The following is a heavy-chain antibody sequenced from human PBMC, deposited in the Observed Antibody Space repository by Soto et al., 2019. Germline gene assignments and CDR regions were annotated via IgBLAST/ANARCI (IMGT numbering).Heavy chain of an antibody. J-gene: IGHJ6*02. CDR1: GGTFSNYT. CDR3: ARSSPYIVVRKPTGNQDYYGMDV. CDR2: IIPVFGTT. Sequence: QVQLVQSGAEVKKPGSSVKVFCKASGGTFSNYTISWVRQAPGQGLEWMGGIIPVFGTTDYEQKFQGRVTITADGSTSTAYMKLSGLRSADTAVYYCARSSPYIVVRKPTGNQDYYGMDVWGQGTTVTVSS. D-gene: IGHD2-2*01. V-gene: IGHV1-69*01.